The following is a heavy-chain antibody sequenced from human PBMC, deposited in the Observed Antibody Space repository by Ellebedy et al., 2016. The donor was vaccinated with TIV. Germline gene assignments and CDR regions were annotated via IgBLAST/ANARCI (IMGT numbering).Heavy chain of an antibody. D-gene: IGHD2-2*01. CDR3: VKDEGSRESQLLGHFDY. Sequence: GESLKISCEVSGFSVRDNYMSWVRQTPGKGLEWMSVIYSGGTTSYADAVKGRFTISRDNSKSTLDLQMNSLRAEDTAVYYCVKDEGSRESQLLGHFDYWGQGILVTVSS. CDR2: IYSGGTT. CDR1: GFSVRDNY. V-gene: IGHV3-66*01. J-gene: IGHJ4*02.